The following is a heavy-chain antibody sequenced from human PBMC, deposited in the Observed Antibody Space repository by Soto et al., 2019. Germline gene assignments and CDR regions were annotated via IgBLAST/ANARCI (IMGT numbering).Heavy chain of an antibody. CDR1: GFTFSSYS. Sequence: EVQLVESGGGLVQPGGSLRLSCVASGFTFSSYSMNWVRQAPGKGLEWVSYISSSSIPIYYPDSVKGRFTISRDNAKNSLYLQTNTLRDEDTAVYYCARDPPLSTTVPDYWYFDLWGRGTLVTVSS. CDR3: ARDPPLSTTVPDYWYFDL. D-gene: IGHD4-17*01. V-gene: IGHV3-48*02. CDR2: ISSSSIPI. J-gene: IGHJ2*01.